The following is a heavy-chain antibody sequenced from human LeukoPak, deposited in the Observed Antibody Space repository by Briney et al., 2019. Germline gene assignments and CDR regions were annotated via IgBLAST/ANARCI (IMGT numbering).Heavy chain of an antibody. J-gene: IGHJ5*02. Sequence: ETLSLTCTVSGGSISSGDYYWSWIRQPPGKGLEWIGYIYYSGSTNYNPSLKSRVTISVDTSKNQFSLKLSSVTAADTAVYYCASYDSIRNWFDPWGQGTLVTVSS. CDR2: IYYSGST. D-gene: IGHD3-22*01. CDR3: ASYDSIRNWFDP. V-gene: IGHV4-61*08. CDR1: GGSISSGDYY.